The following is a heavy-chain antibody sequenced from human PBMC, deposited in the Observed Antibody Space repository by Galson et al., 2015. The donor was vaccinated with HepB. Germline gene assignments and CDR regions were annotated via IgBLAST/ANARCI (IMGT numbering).Heavy chain of an antibody. V-gene: IGHV3-11*06. CDR2: ISSSSSYT. Sequence: LRLSCAASGFTFSDYYMSWIRQAPGKGLEWVSYISSSSSYTNYADSVKGRFTISRDNAKNSLYLQMNSLRAEDTAVYYCARAAIIVVVTARYFDLWGRGTLVTVSS. CDR3: ARAAIIVVVTARYFDL. J-gene: IGHJ2*01. D-gene: IGHD2-21*02. CDR1: GFTFSDYY.